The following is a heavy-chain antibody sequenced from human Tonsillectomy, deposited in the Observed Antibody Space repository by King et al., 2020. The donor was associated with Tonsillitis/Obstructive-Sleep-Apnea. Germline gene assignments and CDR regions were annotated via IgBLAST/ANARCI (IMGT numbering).Heavy chain of an antibody. J-gene: IGHJ4*02. CDR3: ARVSPRLSRQGPLGY. Sequence: HVQLPQWGAGLLKPSETLSLTCAIYGGSFSGYYWSWIRQPPGKGLEWIGEINQSGSTNCNPSLRGRVTISVDTSKNQFSLKLSSVTAADTAVYYCARVSPRLSRQGPLGYWGQGILVTVSS. V-gene: IGHV4-34*01. CDR1: GGSFSGYY. CDR2: INQSGST. D-gene: IGHD3-16*01.